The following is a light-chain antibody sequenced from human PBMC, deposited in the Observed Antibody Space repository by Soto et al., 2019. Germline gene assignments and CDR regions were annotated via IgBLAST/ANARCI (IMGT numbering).Light chain of an antibody. CDR2: DVS. CDR3: SSYTSSSTLYV. CDR1: SSDVGGYNY. V-gene: IGLV2-14*01. Sequence: QSVVTQPASGSGSPGQSITISCTGTSSDVGGYNYVSWYQQHPGKAPKLMIYDVSNRPSGVSNRFSGSKSGNTASLTISGLQAEDEADYYCSSYTSSSTLYVFGTGTKVTVL. J-gene: IGLJ1*01.